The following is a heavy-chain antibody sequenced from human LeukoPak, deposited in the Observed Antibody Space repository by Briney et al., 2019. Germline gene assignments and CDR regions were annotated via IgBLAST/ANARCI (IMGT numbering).Heavy chain of an antibody. CDR3: ARLPSVGAYGY. CDR2: IYHSGST. D-gene: IGHD1-26*01. Sequence: SETLSLTCTVSGGSISSYYWSWIRQPPGKGLEWIGYIYHSGSTNYNPSLKSRVTISVDTSKNQFSLKLSSVTAADTAVYYCARLPSVGAYGYWGQGTLVTVSS. J-gene: IGHJ4*02. CDR1: GGSISSYY. V-gene: IGHV4-59*01.